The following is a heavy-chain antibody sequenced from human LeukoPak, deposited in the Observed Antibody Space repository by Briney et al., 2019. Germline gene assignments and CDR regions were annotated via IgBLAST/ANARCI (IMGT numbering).Heavy chain of an antibody. CDR1: GGSMGSSSYY. CDR3: ARDSYDILSYFDY. CDR2: IYYSGST. J-gene: IGHJ4*02. V-gene: IGHV4-39*07. Sequence: SETLSLTCTVSGGSMGSSSYYWGWIRQPPGKGLEWIGSIYYSGSTYYNPSLKSRVTISVHTSKNQFSLKLSSVTAADTAVYYCARDSYDILSYFDYWGQGTLVTVSS. D-gene: IGHD3-9*01.